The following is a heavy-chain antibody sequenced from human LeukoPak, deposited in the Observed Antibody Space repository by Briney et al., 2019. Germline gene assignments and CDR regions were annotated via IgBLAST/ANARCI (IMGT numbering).Heavy chain of an antibody. CDR2: IYPGDSDT. Sequence: GESLKISCKGSGYTFSSYWIGWVRQMPGKGLEWMGIIYPGDSDTRYSPSFQGQVTISVDKSISTAFLQWSSPKASDTALYYCARGGSGWFHNYDYWGQGTLVTVSS. CDR1: GYTFSSYW. D-gene: IGHD6-19*01. CDR3: ARGGSGWFHNYDY. J-gene: IGHJ4*02. V-gene: IGHV5-51*01.